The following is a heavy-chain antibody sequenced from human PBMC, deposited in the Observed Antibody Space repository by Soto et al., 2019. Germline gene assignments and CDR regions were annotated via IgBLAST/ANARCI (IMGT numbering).Heavy chain of an antibody. CDR2: VFSGGST. D-gene: IGHD6-25*01. CDR3: ASTRVCGLPFDDRGLFGIGSDV. J-gene: IGHJ3*01. CDR1: GGSLSNYF. Sequence: ETRSLTCSVSGGSLSNYFWTWIRQPAGKGLEWIGRVFSGGSTNLNPSLKSRVSMSVDTSKKELSLRLTSVTAADTAMYFCASTRVCGLPFDDRGLFGIGSDV. V-gene: IGHV4-4*07.